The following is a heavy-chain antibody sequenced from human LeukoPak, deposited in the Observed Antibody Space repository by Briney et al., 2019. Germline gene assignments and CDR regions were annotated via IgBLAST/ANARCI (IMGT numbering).Heavy chain of an antibody. CDR2: IKQDGSEK. D-gene: IGHD3-10*01. Sequence: GGSLRLSCAASGFTFSSYWMSWVRQAPGKGLEWVANIKQDGSEKYYVDSVKGRFTISRDNAKNSLYLQMNSLRAEDTAVYYCAREGRLLWFGELLRYMDVWGKGTTVTVSS. CDR1: GFTFSSYW. V-gene: IGHV3-7*01. J-gene: IGHJ6*03. CDR3: AREGRLLWFGELLRYMDV.